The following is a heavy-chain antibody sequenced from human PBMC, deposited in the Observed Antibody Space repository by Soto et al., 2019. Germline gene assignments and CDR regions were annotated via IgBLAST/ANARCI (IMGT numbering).Heavy chain of an antibody. V-gene: IGHV3-30-3*01. Sequence: QVQLVESGGGVVQPGRSLRLSCAASGFTFSSYAMHWVRKAPGKGLEWVAVISYDGSNKYYADSVKGRFTISRDNSKNTLYLQMNSLRAEDTAVYYCARLTTSENEDFDYWGQGTLVTVSS. D-gene: IGHD4-17*01. CDR2: ISYDGSNK. CDR1: GFTFSSYA. J-gene: IGHJ4*02. CDR3: ARLTTSENEDFDY.